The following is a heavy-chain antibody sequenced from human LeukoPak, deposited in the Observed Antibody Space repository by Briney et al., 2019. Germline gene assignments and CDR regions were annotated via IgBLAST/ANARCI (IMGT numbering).Heavy chain of an antibody. V-gene: IGHV3-23*01. Sequence: GGSLRLSCAASGFTFRSYAMNWVRQAPGKGLEWVSAISADGDSTYYADSVKGRFTISRDNSKNTLYLQMNGLRPGDTAVYYCAKRRYCTSTSCHDFDYWGQGTLATVSS. J-gene: IGHJ4*02. CDR2: ISADGDST. D-gene: IGHD2-2*01. CDR1: GFTFRSYA. CDR3: AKRRYCTSTSCHDFDY.